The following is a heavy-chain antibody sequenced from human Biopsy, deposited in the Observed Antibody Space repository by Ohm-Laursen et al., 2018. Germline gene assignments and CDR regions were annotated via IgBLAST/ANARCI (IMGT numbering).Heavy chain of an antibody. V-gene: IGHV1-18*01. CDR3: ARDRWPHVTLLGLVVFDF. J-gene: IGHJ4*02. CDR2: ISPYNGDT. Sequence: ASVKVSCKASGYTFTNYGISWVRQAPGQGLEWMGWISPYNGDTDYAQKLQGRVTMTTDTSTSTVYMDLRSLRSDDTAVYYCARDRWPHVTLLGLVVFDFWGQGTLVIVSS. CDR1: GYTFTNYG. D-gene: IGHD3-3*01.